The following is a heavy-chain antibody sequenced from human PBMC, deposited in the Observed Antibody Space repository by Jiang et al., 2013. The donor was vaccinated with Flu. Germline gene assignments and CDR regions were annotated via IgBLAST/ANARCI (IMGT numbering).Heavy chain of an antibody. CDR1: GDSVSSKSVA. J-gene: IGHJ4*02. V-gene: IGHV6-1*01. CDR2: TYYRSKWYN. D-gene: IGHD2-2*02. Sequence: SQTLSLTCAISGDSVSSKSVAWNWIRQSPSRGLEWLGRTYYRSKWYNDYAVSVKSRITINPDTSKNQFSLQLNSVTPEDTAVYYCARNSFLQYTLYFDCWGQGTLVTVSS. CDR3: ARNSFLQYTLYFDC.